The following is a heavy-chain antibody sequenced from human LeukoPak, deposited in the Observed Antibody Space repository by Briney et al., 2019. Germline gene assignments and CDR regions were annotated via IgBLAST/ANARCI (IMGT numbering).Heavy chain of an antibody. CDR1: GFTFSTYG. D-gene: IGHD1-1*01. CDR3: AKDKDPWKSTSISDFDY. J-gene: IGHJ4*02. Sequence: GGSLRLSCGVSGFTFSTYGMHWVRQAPGKGLEWVAFIRYDGSNKYYADSVKGRFTISRDNSKNTLYLQMNSLRAEDTAVYFCAKDKDPWKSTSISDFDYWGQGTLVTVSS. CDR2: IRYDGSNK. V-gene: IGHV3-30*02.